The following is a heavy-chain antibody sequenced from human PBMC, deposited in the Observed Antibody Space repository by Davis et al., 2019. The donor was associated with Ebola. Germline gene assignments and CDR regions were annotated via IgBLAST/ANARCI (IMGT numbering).Heavy chain of an antibody. CDR2: ISGSITYT. CDR3: VRDSLLTTSNPVGSY. D-gene: IGHD3-9*01. Sequence: GESLKISCEASGFTFSDYYMSWIRQGPGKGLEWVSYISGSITYTDYTESVKGRFTISRDNAKKSLYLQMSSLRADDTAVYYCVRDSLLTTSNPVGSYWGQGTLVTVSS. J-gene: IGHJ4*02. V-gene: IGHV3-11*06. CDR1: GFTFSDYY.